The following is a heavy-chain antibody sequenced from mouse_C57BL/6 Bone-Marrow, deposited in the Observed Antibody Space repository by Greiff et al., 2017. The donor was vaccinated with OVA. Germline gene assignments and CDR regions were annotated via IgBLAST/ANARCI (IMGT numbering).Heavy chain of an antibody. CDR1: GYTFTSYW. CDR2: IDPYDSYT. Sequence: QVQLQQPGAELVKPGASVKLSCKASGYTFTSYWMQWVKQRPGQGLEWIGEIDPYDSYTNYNQKFKGKATLTVDTSSSTAYMQLSSLTSEDSAVYYGARDTTVVATDYWGQGTTLTVSA. CDR3: ARDTTVVATDY. D-gene: IGHD1-1*01. J-gene: IGHJ2*01. V-gene: IGHV1-50*01.